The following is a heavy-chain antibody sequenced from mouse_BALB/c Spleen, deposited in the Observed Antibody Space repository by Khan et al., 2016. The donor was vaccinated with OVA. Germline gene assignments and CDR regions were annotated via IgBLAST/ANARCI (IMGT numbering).Heavy chain of an antibody. D-gene: IGHD2-3*01. CDR2: ISTYSGNT. V-gene: IGHV1S137*01. CDR1: GYTFTDYA. CDR3: ARTAYDGYYDY. J-gene: IGHJ2*01. Sequence: VQLQESGPELVRPGVSVKISCTGSGYTFTDYAIYWVKQSHAKSLEWVGLISTYSGNTNYNQKFTVKATMTVDKSSSTAYMELARLTSEDSAIYYCARTAYDGYYDYWGQGTTLTVSS.